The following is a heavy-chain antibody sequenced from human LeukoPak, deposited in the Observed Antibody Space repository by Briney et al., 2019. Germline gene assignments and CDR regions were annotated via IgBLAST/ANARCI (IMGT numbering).Heavy chain of an antibody. CDR1: GFTFDDYG. D-gene: IGHD3-10*01. CDR3: ARALYGSGSYIGNWFDP. V-gene: IGHV3-20*01. Sequence: GGSLRLSYAASGFTFDDYGMSWVRQAPGKGLEWVSGINWNGDSTGYADSVKGRFTISRDNAKNSLYLQMNSLRAEDTALYNCARALYGSGSYIGNWFDPWGQGTLVTVSS. CDR2: INWNGDST. J-gene: IGHJ5*02.